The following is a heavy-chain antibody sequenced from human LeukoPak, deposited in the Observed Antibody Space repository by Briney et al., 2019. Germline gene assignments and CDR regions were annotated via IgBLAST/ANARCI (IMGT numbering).Heavy chain of an antibody. CDR3: ARGCPDPVQDYLYYYYYMDV. Sequence: ASVKVSCKASGYTFTSYDINWVRQATGQGLEWMGWMNPNSGNTGYAQKFQGRVTMTRNTSISTAYMELSSLRSEDTAVYYCARGCPDPVQDYLYYYYYMDVWGKGTTVTVSS. J-gene: IGHJ6*03. V-gene: IGHV1-8*01. CDR1: GYTFTSYD. CDR2: MNPNSGNT. D-gene: IGHD4-11*01.